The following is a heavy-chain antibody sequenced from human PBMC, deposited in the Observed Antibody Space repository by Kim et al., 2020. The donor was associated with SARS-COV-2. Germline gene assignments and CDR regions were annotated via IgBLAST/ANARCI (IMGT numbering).Heavy chain of an antibody. Sequence: ASVKVSCKASGYIFPSYRVTWVRQAPGQGLEWMGWVSADNGNTNLAQKFQDRVTMTTDTSTSTAYMELRSLRSDDTAVYYCASGFRSLQQWPDDYYGMDV. D-gene: IGHD5-18*01. CDR2: VSADNGNT. CDR3: ASGFRSLQQWPDDYYGMDV. CDR1: GYIFPSYR. J-gene: IGHJ6*01. V-gene: IGHV1-18*01.